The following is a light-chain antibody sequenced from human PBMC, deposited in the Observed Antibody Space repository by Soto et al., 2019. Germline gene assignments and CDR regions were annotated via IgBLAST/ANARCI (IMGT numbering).Light chain of an antibody. CDR2: DDA. CDR1: NIGSKT. Sequence: SYVLTQPPSVSVAPGQTARLTCGGSNIGSKTVHWYQQKPCQAPVLVVYDDADRPSGIPERFSGSNSGNTAALTISRVEAGHEADYYCQVWDANTDHVVFGGGTKLTVL. CDR3: QVWDANTDHVV. J-gene: IGLJ2*01. V-gene: IGLV3-21*02.